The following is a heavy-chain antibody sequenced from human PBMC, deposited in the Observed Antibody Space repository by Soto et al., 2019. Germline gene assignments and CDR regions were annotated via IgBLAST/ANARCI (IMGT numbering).Heavy chain of an antibody. V-gene: IGHV3-23*01. D-gene: IGHD5-18*01. CDR2: ISSSSRRT. J-gene: IGHJ5*01. CDR1: GFTFGNYG. CDR3: AKAGVGGFRGWDTFNWFDS. Sequence: QPGGSLRLSCETSGFTFGNYGMGWVRQAPGKGLYWVSGISSSSRRTYYADSVRGRFTISRDNSKNTLYLQMDTLRADDTAVYYCAKAGVGGFRGWDTFNWFDSWGQGILVTVSS.